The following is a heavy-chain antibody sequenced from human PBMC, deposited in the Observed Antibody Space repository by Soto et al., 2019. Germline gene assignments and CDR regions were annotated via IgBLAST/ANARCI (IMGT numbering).Heavy chain of an antibody. CDR2: ISYDGSNK. J-gene: IGHJ4*02. D-gene: IGHD4-17*01. CDR1: GFTFSSYG. V-gene: IGHV3-30*18. Sequence: QVQLVESGGGVVQPGRSLRLSCAASGFTFSSYGMHWVRQAPGKGLEWVAVISYDGSNKYYADSVKGRFTISRDNSKNTLYLQMNSLRAEDTAVYYCAKDVHHETTVTTLDYWGQGTLVTVSS. CDR3: AKDVHHETTVTTLDY.